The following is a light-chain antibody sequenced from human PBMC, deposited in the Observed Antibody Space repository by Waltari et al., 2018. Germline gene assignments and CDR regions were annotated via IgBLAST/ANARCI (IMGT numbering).Light chain of an antibody. J-gene: IGLJ2*01. V-gene: IGLV2-11*01. CDR1: SSDVGGYNY. CDR3: CSYAGSYTFQV. Sequence: QSALTQPRPVSGSPGQSGTISCTGTSSDVGGYNYVSWYQQHPGKAPKLMIYDVSKRPSGVPDRFSGSKSGNTASLTISGLQAEDEADYYCCSYAGSYTFQVFGGGTKLTVL. CDR2: DVS.